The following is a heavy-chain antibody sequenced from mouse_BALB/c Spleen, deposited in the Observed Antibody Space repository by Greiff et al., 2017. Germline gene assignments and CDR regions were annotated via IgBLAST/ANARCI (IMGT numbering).Heavy chain of an antibody. CDR2: INPSTGYT. V-gene: IGHV1-7*01. CDR1: GYTFTSYW. Sequence: QVQLQQSGAELAKPGASVKMSCKASGYTFTSYWMHWVKQRPGQGLEWIGYINPSTGYTEYNQKFKDKATLTADKSSSTAYMQLSSLTSEDSAVYYCTRSLYDGYYGAMDYWGQGTSVTVSS. CDR3: TRSLYDGYYGAMDY. J-gene: IGHJ4*01. D-gene: IGHD2-3*01.